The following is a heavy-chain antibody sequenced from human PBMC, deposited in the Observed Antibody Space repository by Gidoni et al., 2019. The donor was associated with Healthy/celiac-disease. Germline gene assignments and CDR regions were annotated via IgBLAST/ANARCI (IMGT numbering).Heavy chain of an antibody. CDR2: IGGSGGST. J-gene: IGHJ1*01. CDR1: GFTFSRYA. D-gene: IGHD2-15*01. V-gene: IGHV3-23*01. Sequence: EVQLLESGGGLVQPGGALRLSGAASGFTFSRYAMSWVRQAPGKGLEWVSAIGGSGGSTYYADSVKGRFTISRDNSKNTLYLQMNSLRAEDTAVYYWAKGDVVVVAATPYYFKHWGQGTLVTVSS. CDR3: AKGDVVVVAATPYYFKH.